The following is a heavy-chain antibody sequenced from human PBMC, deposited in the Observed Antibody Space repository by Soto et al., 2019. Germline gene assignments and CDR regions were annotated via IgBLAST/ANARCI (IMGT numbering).Heavy chain of an antibody. CDR2: ISSSGSTM. CDR1: GFTFSNYE. CDR3: VRGGVY. D-gene: IGHD2-8*01. Sequence: GGSLRLSCGASGFTFSNYEMNWVRQAPGKGLEWVSYISSSGSTMYYADSVKGRFTISRDNAKNSLYLQMNSLKVEDTAVYYCVRGGVYWGQGTLVTVSS. J-gene: IGHJ4*02. V-gene: IGHV3-48*03.